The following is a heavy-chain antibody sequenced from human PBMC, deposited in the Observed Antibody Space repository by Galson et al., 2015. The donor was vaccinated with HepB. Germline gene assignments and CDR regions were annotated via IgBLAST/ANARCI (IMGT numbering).Heavy chain of an antibody. Sequence: SLRLSCAASGFTFSTYDMNWVRQAPGKGLEWVSSISSGSGYIYYADSVKGRSTISRDNAKNSLSLQMNSLRAEDTAVYYCATRDCTSGICPFGYWGQGTLVTVSS. J-gene: IGHJ4*02. D-gene: IGHD2-15*01. CDR1: GFTFSTYD. CDR2: ISSGSGYI. CDR3: ATRDCTSGICPFGY. V-gene: IGHV3-21*01.